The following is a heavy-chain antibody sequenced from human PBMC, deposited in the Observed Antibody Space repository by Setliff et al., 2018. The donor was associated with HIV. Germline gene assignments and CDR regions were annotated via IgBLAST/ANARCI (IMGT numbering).Heavy chain of an antibody. CDR3: AREYHVGTEGPRLANYFDF. D-gene: IGHD6-19*01. V-gene: IGHV1-69*10. Sequence: SVKVSCKASGGTISNSGISWVRQAPGQGLEWMGGFLPMLGISNYAQKFQGRVTITADESTSTVYMELSSLRSEDTAVYYCAREYHVGTEGPRLANYFDFWGQGTLVTVSS. J-gene: IGHJ4*02. CDR1: GGTISNSG. CDR2: FLPMLGIS.